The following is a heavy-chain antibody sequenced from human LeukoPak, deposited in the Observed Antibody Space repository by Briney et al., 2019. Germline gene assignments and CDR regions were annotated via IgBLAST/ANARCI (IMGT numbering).Heavy chain of an antibody. CDR1: GFTFSHYY. V-gene: IGHV3-11*04. CDR2: ISGTGNNK. CDR3: ARESGYSYGSGSQDY. Sequence: GGSLRLSCVTSGFTFSHYYMTWIRQAPGKGLEWVSYISGTGNNKYYADSVKGRFTISRDNSKNTLYLQMNSLRAEDTAVYYCARESGYSYGSGSQDYWGQGTLVTVSS. D-gene: IGHD3-10*01. J-gene: IGHJ4*02.